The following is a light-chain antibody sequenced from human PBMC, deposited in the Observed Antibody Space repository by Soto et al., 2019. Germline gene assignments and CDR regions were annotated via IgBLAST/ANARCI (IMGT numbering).Light chain of an antibody. V-gene: IGKV4-1*01. CDR2: WAS. CDR1: RSVLHSSNNKNY. CDR3: QQYYTSPLT. Sequence: DIVMTQSPDSLAVSLGERATINCKSSRSVLHSSNNKNYLAWYQQKPGQPPKLLIYWASTRESGVPDRFSGSGSGTDFTLTISSLQAEDVAVYSCQQYYTSPLTFGGGTKVEIK. J-gene: IGKJ4*01.